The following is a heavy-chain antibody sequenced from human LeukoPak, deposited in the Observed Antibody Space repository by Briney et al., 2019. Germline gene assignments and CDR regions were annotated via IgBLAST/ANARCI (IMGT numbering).Heavy chain of an antibody. Sequence: GASVKVSCKASGYTFTSYGISWVRQAPGQGLEWMGWISSYNGNTNYAQKLQGRVTMTTDTSTSTAYMELRRLRSDDTAVYYCARALRVVPDVSHYGMDVWGQGTTVTVSS. CDR1: GYTFTSYG. V-gene: IGHV1-18*01. CDR3: ARALRVVPDVSHYGMDV. D-gene: IGHD2-2*01. CDR2: ISSYNGNT. J-gene: IGHJ6*02.